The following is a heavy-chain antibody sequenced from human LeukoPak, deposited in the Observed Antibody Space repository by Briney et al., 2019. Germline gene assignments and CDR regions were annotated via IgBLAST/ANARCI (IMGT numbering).Heavy chain of an antibody. Sequence: SETLSLTCTVSGGSISSYYWSWIRQPPGKGLEWIGYIYYSGSTNYNPSLKSRVTISVDTSKNQFSLKLSSVTAADTAVYYCARDLVVPAAIRGRYYYYYMDVWGKGTTVTVSS. CDR3: ARDLVVPAAIRGRYYYYYMDV. D-gene: IGHD2-2*02. J-gene: IGHJ6*03. CDR2: IYYSGST. CDR1: GGSISSYY. V-gene: IGHV4-59*01.